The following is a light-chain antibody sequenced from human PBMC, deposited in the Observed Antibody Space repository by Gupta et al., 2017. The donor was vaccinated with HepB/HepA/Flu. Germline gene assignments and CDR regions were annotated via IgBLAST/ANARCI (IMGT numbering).Light chain of an antibody. J-gene: IGKJ4*01. CDR3: QQYKNSMFT. CDR2: GAS. Sequence: EIELTHSPATLSVSAGDRANLSCRASQSVSNNLAWYQQKPGQAPRLLIYGASTRATGFPARFSGSGSGTEFILTVTSLQSDDFAGYYCQQYKNSMFTFGGGTKVDFK. CDR1: QSVSNN. V-gene: IGKV3-15*01.